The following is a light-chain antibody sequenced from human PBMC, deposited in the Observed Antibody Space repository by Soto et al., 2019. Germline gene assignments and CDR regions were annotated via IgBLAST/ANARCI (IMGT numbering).Light chain of an antibody. CDR3: SSYTSSSNSYL. Sequence: QSALTQPASVSGSPGQSITIPCTGTSSDVGAHNFVSWYQQHPGKAPKLIIFDVNNRPSGVSNRFSGSKSGNTASLTISGLQAEDEADYYCSSYTSSSNSYLFGTATKLTVL. CDR2: DVN. J-gene: IGLJ1*01. CDR1: SSDVGAHNF. V-gene: IGLV2-14*03.